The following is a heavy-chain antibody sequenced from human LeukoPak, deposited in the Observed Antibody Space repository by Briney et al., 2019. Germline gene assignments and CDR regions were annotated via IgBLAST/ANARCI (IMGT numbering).Heavy chain of an antibody. Sequence: ASVKVSCRASGYTFGSYSINWVRQAPGQGLAWLGWVNTHNGDTKYTQKFRGRVTLTTDSSTSTAYMELTSLRSDDTAIYYCARGRAAADDFDLWGQGNPVTVSS. CDR1: GYTFGSYS. V-gene: IGHV1-18*01. CDR2: VNTHNGDT. J-gene: IGHJ4*02. CDR3: ARGRAAADDFDL. D-gene: IGHD6-13*01.